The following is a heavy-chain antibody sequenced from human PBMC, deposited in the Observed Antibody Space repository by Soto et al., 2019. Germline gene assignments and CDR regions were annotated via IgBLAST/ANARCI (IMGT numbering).Heavy chain of an antibody. J-gene: IGHJ5*02. CDR2: IISTGAPT. V-gene: IGHV3-23*01. CDR3: ARDHLWVVPAAIGFDP. D-gene: IGHD2-2*01. CDR1: GFTFSSYA. Sequence: GGSLRLSCVASGFTFSSYAMSWVRQAPGKGLEWVSDIISTGAPTFYAESVKDRFIISRDNSKNTLYLQMNSLRAEDTAVYYCARDHLWVVPAAIGFDPWGQGTLVTVSS.